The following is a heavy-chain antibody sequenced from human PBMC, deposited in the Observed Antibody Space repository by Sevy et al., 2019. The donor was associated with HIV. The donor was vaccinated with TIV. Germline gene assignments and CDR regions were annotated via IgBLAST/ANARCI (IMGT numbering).Heavy chain of an antibody. Sequence: GGSLRLSCAASGFTFSSYGMHWVRQAPGKGLEWVAFIQYDGSNKYYADSVKGRFSFSRDSSKNTLYLQLNSLRGDDTVVYYCAKDGTGFVAAPYNWFDPWGQGTLVTVSS. J-gene: IGHJ5*02. CDR2: IQYDGSNK. D-gene: IGHD6-6*01. CDR3: AKDGTGFVAAPYNWFDP. CDR1: GFTFSSYG. V-gene: IGHV3-30*02.